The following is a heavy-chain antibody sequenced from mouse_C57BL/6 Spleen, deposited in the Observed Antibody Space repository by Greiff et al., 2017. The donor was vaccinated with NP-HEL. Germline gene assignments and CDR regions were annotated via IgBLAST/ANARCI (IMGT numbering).Heavy chain of an antibody. CDR1: GFTFSSYA. V-gene: IGHV5-4*03. D-gene: IGHD2-2*01. Sequence: DVKLVESGGGLVKPGGSLKLSCAASGFTFSSYAMSWVRQTPEKRLEWVATISDGGSYTYYPDNVKGRFTISRDNAKNNLYLQMSHLKSEDTAMYYCARRLRRDWYFDVWGTGTTVTVSS. J-gene: IGHJ1*03. CDR3: ARRLRRDWYFDV. CDR2: ISDGGSYT.